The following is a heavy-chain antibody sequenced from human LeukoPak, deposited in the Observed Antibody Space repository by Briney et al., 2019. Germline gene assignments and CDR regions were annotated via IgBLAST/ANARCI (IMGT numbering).Heavy chain of an antibody. V-gene: IGHV4-34*01. CDR3: ARRSTSRLDY. CDR1: GGSFSDYY. J-gene: IGHJ4*02. D-gene: IGHD2-2*01. Sequence: SETLSLTCVVYGGSFSDYYWSWIRQPPGKGLEWIGEINHRGITNYNPSLTSRVTISVDTSKNQFSLNLTSLTAADTAVYYCARRSTSRLDYWGQGTLVTVSS. CDR2: INHRGIT.